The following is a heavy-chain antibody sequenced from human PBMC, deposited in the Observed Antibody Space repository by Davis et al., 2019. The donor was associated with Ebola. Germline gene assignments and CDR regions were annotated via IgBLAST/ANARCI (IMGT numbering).Heavy chain of an antibody. V-gene: IGHV3-23*01. CDR3: ATRSSSSSIYYYYYGMDV. CDR2: ISGSGGST. J-gene: IGHJ6*02. D-gene: IGHD6-6*01. CDR1: GFTFSSYA. Sequence: GGSLRLSCAASGFTFSSYAMTWVRQAPGKGLEWVSAISGSGGSTYYADSVKGRFTISRHNSKNTLYLQMNSLRAEDTAVYYCATRSSSSSIYYYYYGMDVWGQGTTVTVSS.